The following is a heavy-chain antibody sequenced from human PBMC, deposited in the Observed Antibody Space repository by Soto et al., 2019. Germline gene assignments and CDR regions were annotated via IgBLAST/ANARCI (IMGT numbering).Heavy chain of an antibody. V-gene: IGHV4-61*01. CDR3: VGDWGPYWFDP. CDR2: IYDRGTT. CDR1: GDSLSGGTNY. D-gene: IGHD3-16*01. J-gene: IGHJ5*02. Sequence: VRLQESGPRSVKASETLSLTCTVSGDSLSGGTNYWNWVRQAPGKGLEWIGYIYDRGTTKYNPYLESRVTISQDTSKNQFSLRINSVIASDTAVYYCVGDWGPYWFDPWGQGILVTVSS.